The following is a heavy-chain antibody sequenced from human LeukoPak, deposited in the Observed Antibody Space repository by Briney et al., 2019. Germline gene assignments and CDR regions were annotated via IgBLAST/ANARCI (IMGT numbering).Heavy chain of an antibody. J-gene: IGHJ5*02. CDR3: ARDRRGRYCSTISCYLGCFDP. D-gene: IGHD2-2*01. CDR1: RGTFSSYA. V-gene: IGHV1-69*13. Sequence: SSAKVSCKASRGTFSSYAISWVRQAPGQGLEWMGGIIPIFGTANYAQKFQGRVTITADESTSTAYMELSSLRSDDTAVYYCARDRRGRYCSTISCYLGCFDPWGQGTLVTVSS. CDR2: IIPIFGTA.